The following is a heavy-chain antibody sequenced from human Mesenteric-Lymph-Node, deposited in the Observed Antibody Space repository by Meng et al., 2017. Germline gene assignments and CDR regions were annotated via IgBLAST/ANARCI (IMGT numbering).Heavy chain of an antibody. CDR3: ARDRSYYDSSGYGDWFDP. V-gene: IGHV1-69*13. CDR2: IIPIFGTA. Sequence: SVKVSCKASGGTFSSYAISWVRQAPGQGLEWMGGIIPIFGTANYAQKFQGRVTITADESTSTAYMELSSLRSEDTAVYYCARDRSYYDSSGYGDWFDPWGQGTLVTVSS. D-gene: IGHD3-22*01. CDR1: GGTFSSYA. J-gene: IGHJ5*02.